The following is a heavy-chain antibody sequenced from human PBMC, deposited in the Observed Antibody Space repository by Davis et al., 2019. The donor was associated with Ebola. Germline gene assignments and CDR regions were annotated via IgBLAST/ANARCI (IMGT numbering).Heavy chain of an antibody. CDR1: GFTVSSNH. Sequence: PGGSLRPSCTASGFTVSSNHMSWVRQAPGKGLEWVSVIYDQSTAYADAGRGRFIISRDKSNNTLYLEMSSLRVDDTAVYYCATTQWLREFDNWGQGTLVTVSS. CDR2: IYDQST. CDR3: ATTQWLREFDN. V-gene: IGHV3-53*05. J-gene: IGHJ4*02. D-gene: IGHD6-19*01.